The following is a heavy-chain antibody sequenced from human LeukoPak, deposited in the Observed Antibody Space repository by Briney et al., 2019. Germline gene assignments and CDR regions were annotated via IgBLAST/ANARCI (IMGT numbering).Heavy chain of an antibody. D-gene: IGHD2-2*01. CDR3: ATTPVRCSSTSCYVDY. V-gene: IGHV3-48*04. CDR1: GFTFSSYS. J-gene: IGHJ4*02. Sequence: GGSLRLSCAASGFTFSSYSMNWVRQAPGKGLEWVSYISSSGGTIYYADSVKGRFTISRDNAKNSLYLQMNSLRAEDTAVYYCATTPVRCSSTSCYVDYWGQGTLVTVSS. CDR2: ISSSGGTI.